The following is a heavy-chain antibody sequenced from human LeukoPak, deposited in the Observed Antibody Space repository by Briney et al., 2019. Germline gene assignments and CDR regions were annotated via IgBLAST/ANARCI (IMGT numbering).Heavy chain of an antibody. CDR2: ISAYNGNT. J-gene: IGHJ4*02. CDR1: GYTFTSYG. Sequence: ASVKVSCKASGYTFTSYGISWVRQAPGQGLEWMGWISAYNGNTNYAQKLQGRVTMTTDTSTSTAYMELRSLRSDDTAVYYCARDDVDIVATTQGVYFDYWGQGTLSPSPQ. D-gene: IGHD5-12*01. V-gene: IGHV1-18*01. CDR3: ARDDVDIVATTQGVYFDY.